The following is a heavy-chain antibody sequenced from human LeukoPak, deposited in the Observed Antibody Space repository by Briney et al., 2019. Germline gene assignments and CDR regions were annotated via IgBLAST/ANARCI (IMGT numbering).Heavy chain of an antibody. CDR1: GGTFSSYT. D-gene: IGHD2-2*01. J-gene: IGHJ4*02. CDR3: ARDGRYCSSTSCHWAGY. CDR2: IIPILGIA. Sequence: SVKVSCKASGGTFSSYTISWVRQAPGQGLEWMGRIIPILGIANYAQKSQGRVTITADKSTSTAYMELSSLRSEDTAVYYCARDGRYCSSTSCHWAGYWGQGTLVTVSS. V-gene: IGHV1-69*04.